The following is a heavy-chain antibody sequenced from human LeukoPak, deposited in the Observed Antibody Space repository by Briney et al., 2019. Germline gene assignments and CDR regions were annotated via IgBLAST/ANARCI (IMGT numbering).Heavy chain of an antibody. J-gene: IGHJ4*02. CDR1: GGSFSGYY. CDR2: INHSGST. Sequence: SETLSLTCAVYGGSFSGYYWSWIRQPPGKGLEWIGEINHSGSTNYNPSLKSRVTISVDTSKNQFSLKLSSVTAADTAVYYCARGYSSSWYYFDYWGQGTLVTVSS. V-gene: IGHV4-34*01. D-gene: IGHD6-13*01. CDR3: ARGYSSSWYYFDY.